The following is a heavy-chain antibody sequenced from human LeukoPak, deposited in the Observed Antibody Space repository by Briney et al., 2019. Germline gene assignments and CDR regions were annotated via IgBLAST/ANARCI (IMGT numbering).Heavy chain of an antibody. CDR3: AKDLSSGYYRGGYYFDY. J-gene: IGHJ4*02. V-gene: IGHV3-23*01. CDR1: GFTFSSYD. CDR2: ISGSGGST. Sequence: GGSLRLSCAASGFTFSSYDMSWVRQAPGKGLEWVSAISGSGGSTYYADSVKGRFTISRDNSKNTLYLQMNSLRAEDTAVYYCAKDLSSGYYRGGYYFDYWGQGTLVTVSS. D-gene: IGHD3-22*01.